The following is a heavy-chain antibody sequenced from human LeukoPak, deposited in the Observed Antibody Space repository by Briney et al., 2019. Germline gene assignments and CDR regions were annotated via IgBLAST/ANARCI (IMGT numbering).Heavy chain of an antibody. V-gene: IGHV3-21*04. Sequence: GGSLRLSCAASGFTFSSYSMNWVRQAPGKGLEWVSSISSSSSYIYYADSVKGRFTISRDNSKNTLYLQMNSLRAEDTAVYYCASPGIAVAEVYWGQGTLVTVSS. CDR3: ASPGIAVAEVY. CDR2: ISSSSSYI. J-gene: IGHJ4*02. D-gene: IGHD6-19*01. CDR1: GFTFSSYS.